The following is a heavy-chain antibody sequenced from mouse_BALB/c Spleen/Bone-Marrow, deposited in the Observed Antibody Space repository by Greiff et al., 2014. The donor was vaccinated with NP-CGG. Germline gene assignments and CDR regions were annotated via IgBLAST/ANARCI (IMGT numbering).Heavy chain of an antibody. J-gene: IGHJ4*01. V-gene: IGHV1-54*01. CDR3: ARCLTGTSAMDY. CDR2: INPGSGGT. CDR1: GYAFNNYL. Sequence: LVESGAELVRPGTSVKASCKASGYAFNNYLIEWVKQRPGQGLEWIGVINPGSGGTKYNEKFKGKATLTADKSSSTAYMQLSSLTSDDSAVYFCARCLTGTSAMDYWGQGTSVTVSS. D-gene: IGHD4-1*01.